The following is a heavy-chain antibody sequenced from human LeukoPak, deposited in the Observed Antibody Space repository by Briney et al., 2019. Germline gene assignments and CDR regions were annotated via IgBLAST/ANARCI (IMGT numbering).Heavy chain of an antibody. CDR2: ISSSSSTI. J-gene: IGHJ3*02. CDR3: TRARDGYNYNAFDI. Sequence: GGSLRLSCAASGFTFSDYYMSWIRQAPGKGLEWVSYISSSSSTIYYADSVKGRFTISRDNAKNSLYLQMNSLRAEDTAVYYCTRARDGYNYNAFDIWGQGTMVTVSS. CDR1: GFTFSDYY. V-gene: IGHV3-11*04. D-gene: IGHD5-24*01.